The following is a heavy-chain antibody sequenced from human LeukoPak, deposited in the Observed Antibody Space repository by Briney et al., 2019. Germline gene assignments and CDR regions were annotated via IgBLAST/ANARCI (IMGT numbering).Heavy chain of an antibody. CDR2: ISRDGASP. Sequence: TGVSLTLSCSASGFTFDANAMQWVRQAPGKGLEWVSLISRDGASPYYADSVKGRFTISRDNATTSLHLQMNSLRLEDRALYYYAKAGQDYGAVSREYNWFDPWGQGTLVTVSS. CDR1: GFTFDANA. J-gene: IGHJ5*02. V-gene: IGHV3-43D*03. D-gene: IGHD3-10*01. CDR3: AKAGQDYGAVSREYNWFDP.